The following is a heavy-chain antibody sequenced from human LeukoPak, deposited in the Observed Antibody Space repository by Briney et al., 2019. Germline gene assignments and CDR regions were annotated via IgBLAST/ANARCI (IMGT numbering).Heavy chain of an antibody. CDR2: INTDGSST. D-gene: IGHD3-22*01. Sequence: GGSLRLSCAASGFTFSSYWMHWVRQAPGKGLVWVSRINTDGSSTSYADSVKGRFTISRDNAKNTPYLQMNSLRAEDTAVYYCARDRYYYDSSGCLYYWGQGTLVTVSS. CDR3: ARDRYYYDSSGCLYY. CDR1: GFTFSSYW. V-gene: IGHV3-74*01. J-gene: IGHJ4*02.